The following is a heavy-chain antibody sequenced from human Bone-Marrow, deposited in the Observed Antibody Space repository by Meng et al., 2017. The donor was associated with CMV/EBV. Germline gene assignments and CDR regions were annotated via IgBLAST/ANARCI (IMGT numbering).Heavy chain of an antibody. V-gene: IGHV3-30*02. Sequence: SGFFFSTDGMHWVRQAPGKWLEWVAFIRYDGSNTSDAASVKGRFTISRDNSKNTLYLQMNSLTTEDTAMYYCAKAAFGAVIIPWFDPWGQGTLVTVSS. D-gene: IGHD3-3*01. J-gene: IGHJ5*02. CDR2: IRYDGSNT. CDR3: AKAAFGAVIIPWFDP. CDR1: GFFFSTDG.